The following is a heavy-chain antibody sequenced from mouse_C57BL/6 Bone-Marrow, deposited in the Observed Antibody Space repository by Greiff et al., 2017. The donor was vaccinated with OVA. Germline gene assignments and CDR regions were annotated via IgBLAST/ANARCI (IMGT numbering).Heavy chain of an antibody. D-gene: IGHD1-1*02. CDR2: INPNNGGT. V-gene: IGHV1-26*01. CDR1: GYTFTDYY. J-gene: IGHJ4*01. Sequence: VQLQQSGPELVKPGASVKISCKASGYTFTDYYMNWVKQSHGKSLEWIGDINPNNGGTSYNQKFKGKATLTVDKSSSTAYMELRSLTSEDSAVYYCARELSLYAMDYWGQGTSVTVSS. CDR3: ARELSLYAMDY.